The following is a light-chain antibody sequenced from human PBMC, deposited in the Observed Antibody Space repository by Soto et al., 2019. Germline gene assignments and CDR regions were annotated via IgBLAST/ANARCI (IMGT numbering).Light chain of an antibody. J-gene: IGKJ1*01. CDR2: AVS. V-gene: IGKV3D-20*02. CDR3: QEPSNSPWT. CDR1: QTISKNY. Sequence: EIVLTQAPGTLTLSPGESAALSCRASQTISKNYLVWYRQKPGQAPRLLIYAVSSRAPGIPDRFSGSGSGTYFALTIARLEPEDSAVYYCQEPSNSPWTFGQGTRVEI.